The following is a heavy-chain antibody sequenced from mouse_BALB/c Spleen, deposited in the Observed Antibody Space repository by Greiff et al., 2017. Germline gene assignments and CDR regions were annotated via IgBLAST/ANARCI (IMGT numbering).Heavy chain of an antibody. J-gene: IGHJ4*01. D-gene: IGHD2-4*01. CDR1: GFNIKDTY. CDR3: ARNDYGDAMDY. Sequence: EVQLVESGAELVKPGASVKLSCTASGFNIKDTYMHWVKQRPEQGLEWIGRIDPANGNTKYDPKFQGKATITADTSSNTAYLQLSSLTSEDTAVYYCARNDYGDAMDYWGQGTSVTVSS. CDR2: IDPANGNT. V-gene: IGHV14-3*02.